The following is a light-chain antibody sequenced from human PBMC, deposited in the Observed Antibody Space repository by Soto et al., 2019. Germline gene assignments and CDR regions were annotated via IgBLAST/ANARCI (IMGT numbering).Light chain of an antibody. CDR1: QSLAGRY. J-gene: IGKJ3*01. CDR3: QQGYT. CDR2: GAS. Sequence: EIVLTQSPGTLSLSPGERATLSCRASQSLAGRYLAWYQQKPGQAPRLLIYGASSRATDIPDRFSGSVSGTDFTLTITRLEPEDYAVYFCQQGYTFGPGTKVDIK. V-gene: IGKV3-20*01.